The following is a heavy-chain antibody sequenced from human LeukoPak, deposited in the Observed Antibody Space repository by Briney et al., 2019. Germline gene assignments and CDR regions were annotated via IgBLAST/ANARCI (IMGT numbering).Heavy chain of an antibody. Sequence: PSETLSLTCTVSGGSISSGGYYWSWIRQHPGKGLEWIGYIYYSGSTYYNPSLKSRVTISVDTSKNQFSLKPSSVTAADTAVYYCARDPSGAGVLDYWGQGTLVTVSS. D-gene: IGHD6-13*01. J-gene: IGHJ4*02. CDR3: ARDPSGAGVLDY. V-gene: IGHV4-31*03. CDR1: GGSISSGGYY. CDR2: IYYSGST.